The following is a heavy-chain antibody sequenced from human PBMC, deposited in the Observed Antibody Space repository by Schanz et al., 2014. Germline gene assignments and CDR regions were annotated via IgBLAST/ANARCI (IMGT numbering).Heavy chain of an antibody. CDR2: ISPYNGNT. CDR1: GYTFSSYG. Sequence: QVQLVQSGAEVKKPGASVKVSCKTSGYTFSSYGITWVRQAPGQGLEWMGWISPYNGNTNYAPKVQGRVTVTTDTSTSTADMELSSLRYEDTALYYCARGTMPGTFDIWGQGTMVTVSS. V-gene: IGHV1-18*01. J-gene: IGHJ3*02. CDR3: ARGTMPGTFDI. D-gene: IGHD2-2*01.